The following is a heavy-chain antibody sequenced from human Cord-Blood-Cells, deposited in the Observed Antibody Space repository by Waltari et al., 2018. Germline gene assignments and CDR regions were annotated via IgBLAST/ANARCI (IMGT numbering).Heavy chain of an antibody. D-gene: IGHD6-19*01. Sequence: QLQLQESGPGLVKPSETLSLTCTVSGGSISSSSYYWGWIRQPPGKGLEWIGSIYYSGSTYYNPSPKSRVTISVDTSKNQFSLKLSSVTAADTAVYYCARDDSSGWYKAEYFQHWGQGTLVTVSS. V-gene: IGHV4-39*07. CDR2: IYYSGST. CDR1: GGSISSSSYY. CDR3: ARDDSSGWYKAEYFQH. J-gene: IGHJ1*01.